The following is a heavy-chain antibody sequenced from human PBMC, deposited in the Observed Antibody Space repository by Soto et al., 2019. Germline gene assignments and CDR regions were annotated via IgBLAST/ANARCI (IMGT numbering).Heavy chain of an antibody. V-gene: IGHV1-18*01. CDR2: ISAYNGNT. D-gene: IGHD4-17*01. J-gene: IGHJ4*02. CDR3: ARDLTVTTEAAGY. Sequence: GASVKVSCKASGYTFINQGISWVRQAPGQGLEWMGWISAYNGNTNYAQRLQGRVTMTTDTSTSTVYMELRSLRFDDTAVYYCARDLTVTTEAAGYWGQGTLVTSPQ. CDR1: GYTFINQG.